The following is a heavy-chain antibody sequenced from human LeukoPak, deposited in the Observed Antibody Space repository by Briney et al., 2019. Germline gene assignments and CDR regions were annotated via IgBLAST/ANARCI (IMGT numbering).Heavy chain of an antibody. CDR3: ARDLRGSYYEADYMDV. V-gene: IGHV3-21*01. Sequence: PGRSLRLSCAASGFTFSSYSMNWVRQAPGKGLEWVSSISSSRGYIYYGDSVKGRFTISRDNAKNALYLQMNSLRAEDTAVYYCARDLRGSYYEADYMDVWGKGTTVTVSS. CDR1: GFTFSSYS. CDR2: ISSSRGYI. D-gene: IGHD1-26*01. J-gene: IGHJ6*03.